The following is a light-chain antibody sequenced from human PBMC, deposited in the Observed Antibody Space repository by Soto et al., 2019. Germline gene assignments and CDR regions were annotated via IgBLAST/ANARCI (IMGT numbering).Light chain of an antibody. J-gene: IGKJ2*01. CDR1: QAIGDD. CDR2: GAS. V-gene: IGKV1-17*01. Sequence: DIQMTQSPSSLSASIGDRVTITCRASQAIGDDLGWFQQKPGKAPKLLIYGASSLQIGVPSRFSGSRSGTVFTLTISSLQTEDFATYYCLQHNTYPHTFGQGTKLEIK. CDR3: LQHNTYPHT.